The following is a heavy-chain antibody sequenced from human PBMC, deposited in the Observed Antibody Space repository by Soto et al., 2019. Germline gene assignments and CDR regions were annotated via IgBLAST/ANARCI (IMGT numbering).Heavy chain of an antibody. CDR2: ISYDGSNR. D-gene: IGHD2-15*01. V-gene: IGHV3-30-3*01. J-gene: IGHJ3*01. Sequence: QVQLVESGGGVVQPGRSRRLSCEASGFIFRTYAMHWVRQAPGKGLEWVAVISYDGSNRYYADSVKGRFTISRDNSKNTLYLQMNSLRAEDTAVYYCAREYGIGGAAFDFWGQGTMVNVSS. CDR3: AREYGIGGAAFDF. CDR1: GFIFRTYA.